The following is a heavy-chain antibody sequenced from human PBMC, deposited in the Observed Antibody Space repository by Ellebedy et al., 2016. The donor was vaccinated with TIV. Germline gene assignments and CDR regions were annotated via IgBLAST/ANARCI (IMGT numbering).Heavy chain of an antibody. Sequence: GESLKISCAASGFTFSSYAMSWVSQAPGKGLECVGRIKSKTDGGTTDYAAPGKGRFTISRDDSKNTLYLQMNSLKTEDTAVYYCTTEAYDYVWGSYRDDYWGQGTLVTVSS. D-gene: IGHD3-16*02. CDR2: IKSKTDGGTT. CDR1: GFTFSSYA. J-gene: IGHJ4*02. CDR3: TTEAYDYVWGSYRDDY. V-gene: IGHV3-15*01.